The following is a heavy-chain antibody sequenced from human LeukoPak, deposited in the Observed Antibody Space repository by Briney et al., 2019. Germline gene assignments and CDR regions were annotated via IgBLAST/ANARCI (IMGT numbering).Heavy chain of an antibody. D-gene: IGHD6-13*01. V-gene: IGHV3-30*04. J-gene: IGHJ3*02. CDR3: ARGMIAAAGSSVAFDI. CDR2: ISYDGSNK. CDR1: GFTFSSYA. Sequence: GGSLRLSCAASGFTFSSYAMHWVRQAPGKGLECVAVISYDGSNKYYADSVKGRFTISRDNSKNTLYLQMNSLRAEDTAVYYCARGMIAAAGSSVAFDIWGQGTMVTVSS.